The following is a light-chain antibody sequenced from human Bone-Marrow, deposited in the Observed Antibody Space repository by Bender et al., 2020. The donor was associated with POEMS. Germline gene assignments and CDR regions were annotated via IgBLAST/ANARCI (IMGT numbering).Light chain of an antibody. Sequence: HSALTQPPSASGSPGQSVTISCTGTSSDIGGYFYVSWYQQHPGKAPKLMIYEVTKRPSGVPDRFSGSKSGNTASLTVSGLQAEDEAHYYCSSNAGTSLYVVFGGGTKLTVL. CDR2: EVT. J-gene: IGLJ2*01. V-gene: IGLV2-8*01. CDR1: SSDIGGYFY. CDR3: SSNAGTSLYVV.